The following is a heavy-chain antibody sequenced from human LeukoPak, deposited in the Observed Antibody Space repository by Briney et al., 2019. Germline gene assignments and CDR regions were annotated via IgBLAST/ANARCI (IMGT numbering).Heavy chain of an antibody. D-gene: IGHD3-10*01. J-gene: IGHJ5*02. Sequence: GGSLRLSCAASGFTFSSYSMNWVRQAPGKGLEWVSSISSSSSYIYYADSVKGRFTISRDNAKNSLYLQMNSLRAEDTAVYYCARRLWFGELFPPQDGFDPWGQGTLVTVSS. CDR2: ISSSSSYI. CDR1: GFTFSSYS. V-gene: IGHV3-21*01. CDR3: ARRLWFGELFPPQDGFDP.